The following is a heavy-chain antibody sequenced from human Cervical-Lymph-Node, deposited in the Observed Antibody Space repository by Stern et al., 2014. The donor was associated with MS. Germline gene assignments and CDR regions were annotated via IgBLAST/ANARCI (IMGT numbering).Heavy chain of an antibody. CDR1: GFPFSTYA. CDR3: ARSPRVTDFYFDS. D-gene: IGHD4-17*01. V-gene: IGHV3-23*04. CDR2: IGANGGIT. Sequence: EVQLVESGGGVVQPGRSLRLSCAASGFPFSTYAMTWVRQAPGKGLEWVSGIGANGGITYYADSVKGRFTISRDNSENKLFVQMNGLRAEDTAVYYCARSPRVTDFYFDSWGQGTLVTVSS. J-gene: IGHJ4*02.